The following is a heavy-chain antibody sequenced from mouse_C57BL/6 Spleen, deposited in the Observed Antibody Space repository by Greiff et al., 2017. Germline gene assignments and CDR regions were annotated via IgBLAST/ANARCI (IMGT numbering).Heavy chain of an antibody. D-gene: IGHD2-3*01. J-gene: IGHJ4*01. CDR2: IDPNSGGT. CDR1: GYTFTSYW. Sequence: VKQSCKASGYTFTSYWMHWVKQRPGRGLEWIGRIDPNSGGTKYNEKFKSKATLTVDKPSSTAYMQLSSLTSEDSAVYYCARHGYYELGFYYYAMDYWGQGTSVTVSS. V-gene: IGHV1-72*01. CDR3: ARHGYYELGFYYYAMDY.